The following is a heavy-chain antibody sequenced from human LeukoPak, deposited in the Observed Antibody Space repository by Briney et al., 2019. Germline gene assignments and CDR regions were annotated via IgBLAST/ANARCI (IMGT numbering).Heavy chain of an antibody. V-gene: IGHV3-23*01. CDR1: GFTFSSYA. CDR2: ISGSGGST. CDR3: AKDRITIFGVVIIGPLDY. Sequence: GGSLRLSCAASGFTFSSYAMSWVRQAPGKGLEWVSAISGSGGSTYYADSVKGRFTISRDNSKNTLYLQMNSLRAEDTAVHYCAKDRITIFGVVIIGPLDYWGQGTLVTVSS. D-gene: IGHD3-3*01. J-gene: IGHJ4*02.